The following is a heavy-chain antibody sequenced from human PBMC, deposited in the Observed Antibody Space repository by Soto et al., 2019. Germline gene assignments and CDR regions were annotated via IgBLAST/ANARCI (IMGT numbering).Heavy chain of an antibody. CDR2: MNPNIGNT. CDR3: ARVDEVGGPLTSTDH. V-gene: IGHV1-8*01. D-gene: IGHD7-27*01. J-gene: IGHJ4*02. CDR1: GYTFTSYD. Sequence: QVQLVQSGAEVKKPGASVKVSCKASGYTFTSYDINWVRQATGQGLEWMVWMNPNIGNTGDAQNYEGTVTMSRNTSISSAGVELSSLRSEDTAVYYCARVDEVGGPLTSTDHWGQGALVTVSS.